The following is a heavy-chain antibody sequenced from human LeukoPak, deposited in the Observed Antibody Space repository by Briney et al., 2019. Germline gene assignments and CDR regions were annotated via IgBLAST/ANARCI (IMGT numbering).Heavy chain of an antibody. D-gene: IGHD1-1*01. CDR2: ISSDGTNK. Sequence: GGSLRLSCAASGFTFSSYDMHWARQAPGKGLEWVALISSDGTNKYYAGSVKGRFTISRDNSKNTLYLQMNSLRGEDTAVYYCVKVLVTYTVDVWGQGTTVTVSS. CDR3: VKVLVTYTVDV. J-gene: IGHJ6*02. CDR1: GFTFSSYD. V-gene: IGHV3-30*18.